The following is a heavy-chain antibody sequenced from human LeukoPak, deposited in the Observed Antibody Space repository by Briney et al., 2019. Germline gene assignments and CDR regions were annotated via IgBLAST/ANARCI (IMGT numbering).Heavy chain of an antibody. D-gene: IGHD5-12*01. CDR1: GGSISSYY. V-gene: IGHV4-59*01. Sequence: PSETLSLTCTDSGGSISSYYWSWIRQPPGKGLEWIGYIYYSGSTNYNPSLKSRVTISVDTSKNQFSLKLSSVTAADTAVYYCARDIGDSGYDYGYWGQGTLVTVSS. CDR2: IYYSGST. J-gene: IGHJ4*02. CDR3: ARDIGDSGYDYGY.